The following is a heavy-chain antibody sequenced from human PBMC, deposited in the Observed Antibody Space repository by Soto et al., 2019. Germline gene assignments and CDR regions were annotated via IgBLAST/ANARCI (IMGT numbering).Heavy chain of an antibody. CDR2: INPNSGGT. CDR1: GYTFTGYY. J-gene: IGHJ4*02. D-gene: IGHD6-13*01. Sequence: RASVKVSCKASGYTFTGYYMHWVRQAPGQGLEWMGWINPNSGGTNYAQKFQGRVTMTRDTSISTAYMELSRLRSDDTAVYYCARVVAAAGTVDYWGQGTLVTVSS. V-gene: IGHV1-2*02. CDR3: ARVVAAAGTVDY.